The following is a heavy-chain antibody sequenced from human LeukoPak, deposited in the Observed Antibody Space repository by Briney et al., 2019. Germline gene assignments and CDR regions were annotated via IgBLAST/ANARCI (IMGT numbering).Heavy chain of an antibody. J-gene: IGHJ4*02. CDR3: AREVRWWLWGGIDY. V-gene: IGHV3-48*04. CDR1: GFTFSSYS. CDR2: ISSSSSTI. D-gene: IGHD5-12*01. Sequence: GGSLRLSCAASGFTFSSYSMNWVRQAPGKGLEWVSYISSSSSTIYYADSVKGRFTISRDNAKNSLYLQMNSLRAEDTAVYYCAREVRWWLWGGIDYWGQGTLVTVSS.